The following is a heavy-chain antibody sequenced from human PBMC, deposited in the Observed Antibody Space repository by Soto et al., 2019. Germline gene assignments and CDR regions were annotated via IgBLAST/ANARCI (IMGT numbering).Heavy chain of an antibody. J-gene: IGHJ4*01. CDR2: ILCLNDRK. CDR1: GYTFSDYG. V-gene: IGHV1-3*01. CDR3: ARGRRTGTEKTCYTGLDF. Sequence: QVHLVQSGAEVKTPGASVTISCKASGYTFSDYGIHWIRQAPGQRPEWMGWILCLNDRKKYSQKFQGRISLPRDTYASTAYRGLSRLRSEETAVYYCARGRRTGTEKTCYTGLDFWGHGSLVSVS. D-gene: IGHD2-2*02.